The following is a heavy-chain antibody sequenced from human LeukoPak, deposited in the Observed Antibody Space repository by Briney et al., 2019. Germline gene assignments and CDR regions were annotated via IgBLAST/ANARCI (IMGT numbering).Heavy chain of an antibody. CDR1: GFTFSSYA. V-gene: IGHV3-23*01. J-gene: IGHJ4*02. CDR2: IRGSGGNT. CDR3: ARAPRMVHFDY. Sequence: GGSLRLSCAASGFTFSSYAMSWVRQAPGKGLDWVSAIRGSGGNTYYADSVKGRFTISRDNSKNTLYLQMNSLRAEDTAVYYCARAPRMVHFDYWGQGTLVTVSS. D-gene: IGHD6-13*01.